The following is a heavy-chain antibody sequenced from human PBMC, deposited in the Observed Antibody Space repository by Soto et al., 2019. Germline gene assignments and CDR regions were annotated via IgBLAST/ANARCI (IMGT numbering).Heavy chain of an antibody. CDR1: GFTLSRYD. D-gene: IGHD1-26*01. CDR3: AKGELINPQLFEF. V-gene: IGHV3-30*18. J-gene: IGHJ4*02. CDR2: VSYDGSNK. Sequence: QVQLVESGGGVVKPGRSLRLSCVASGFTLSRYDMNWVRQAPGKGLEWVAVVSYDGSNKYYGDSVRGRFTISRDNSKNTLYLQMNSLRAEDTAVYYCAKGELINPQLFEFWGQGALVTVSS.